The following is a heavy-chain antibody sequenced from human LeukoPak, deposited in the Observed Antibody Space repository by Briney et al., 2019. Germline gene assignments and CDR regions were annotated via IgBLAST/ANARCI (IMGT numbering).Heavy chain of an antibody. D-gene: IGHD3-10*01. V-gene: IGHV3-23*01. CDR3: AKAGGSGGMDV. CDR1: GFTFSSYA. CDR2: ISDSGGGT. Sequence: GGSLRLSCAASGFTFSSYAMSWVRQAPGKGLEWVSTISDSGGGTYFADSVKGRFPISRDNSKNTLYLQMNSLRAEDTAIYYCAKAGGSGGMDVWGQGTTVTVPS. J-gene: IGHJ6*02.